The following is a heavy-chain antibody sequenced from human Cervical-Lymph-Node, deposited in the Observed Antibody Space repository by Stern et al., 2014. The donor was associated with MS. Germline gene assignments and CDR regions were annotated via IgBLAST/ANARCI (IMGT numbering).Heavy chain of an antibody. Sequence: QVQLQESGPGLVKPSETLSLTCTVSGASLSSYYWNWIRQSAEKGLEWIGHTYSRGGANTDPSSAGRCTLSVDPSKRKVSLNLSSVTAADTALYFCASQRGYGYAFDSWGQGTVVTVSS. CDR1: GASLSSYY. CDR3: ASQRGYGYAFDS. J-gene: IGHJ3*01. V-gene: IGHV4-4*07. D-gene: IGHD5-18*01. CDR2: TYSRGGA.